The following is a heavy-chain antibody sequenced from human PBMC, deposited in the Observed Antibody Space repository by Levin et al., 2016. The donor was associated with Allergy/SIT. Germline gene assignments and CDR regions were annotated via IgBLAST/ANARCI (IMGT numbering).Heavy chain of an antibody. CDR2: INAGNGNT. V-gene: IGHV1-3*01. D-gene: IGHD3-10*01. J-gene: IGHJ6*02. CDR3: ASGVWFGEIEYYYYGMDV. Sequence: WVRQAPGQRLEWMGWINAGNGNTKYSQKFQGRVTITRDTSASTAYMELSSLRSEDTAVYYCASGVWFGEIEYYYYGMDVWGQGTTVTVSS.